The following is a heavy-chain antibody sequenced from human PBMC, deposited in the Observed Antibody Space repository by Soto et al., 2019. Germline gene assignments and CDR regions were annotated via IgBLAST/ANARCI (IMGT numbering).Heavy chain of an antibody. CDR2: ISGSGGSA. V-gene: IGHV3-23*01. Sequence: EVQLLESGGGLVGPGGSLRLSCAASGFTFSNYAMNWVCQAPGKGLECVSVISGSGGSAYYADSVQGRFTISRDNSKNTLYMQMNSLRDEDTAIYYCVREGSGWNSRGSFDFWGRGTMVTVTS. CDR1: GFTFSNYA. D-gene: IGHD6-19*01. J-gene: IGHJ3*01. CDR3: VREGSGWNSRGSFDF.